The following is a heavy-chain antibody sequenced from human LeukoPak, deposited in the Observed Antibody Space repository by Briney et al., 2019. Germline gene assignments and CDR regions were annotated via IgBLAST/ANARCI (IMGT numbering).Heavy chain of an antibody. V-gene: IGHV5-51*01. D-gene: IGHD4/OR15-4a*01. CDR3: ARPLNGANVY. CDR1: GYSFTTYW. J-gene: IGHJ4*02. CDR2: ICPGDSDT. Sequence: GESLKISCKGSGYSFTTYWIGWVRQMPGKGLEWMGIICPGDSDTRYSPSFQGQVTISADKSINTAYLQWSSLKPSDTAMYYCARPLNGANVYWGQGTLVTVSS.